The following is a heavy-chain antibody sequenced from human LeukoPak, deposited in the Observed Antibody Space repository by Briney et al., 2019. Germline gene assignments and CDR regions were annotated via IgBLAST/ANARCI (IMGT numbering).Heavy chain of an antibody. CDR2: IKSKADDGTA. V-gene: IGHV3-15*01. J-gene: IGHJ4*02. CDR3: TTVWRPILCR. D-gene: IGHD1-1*01. Sequence: GGSLRLSCAASGFTFSNAWMSWVRQAPGKGLEWVGRIKSKADDGTADYAAPVKGRFTISRDDSKDTLYLQMNSLKTEDTAVYYCTTVWRPILCRWGQGTLVTVSS. CDR1: GFTFSNAW.